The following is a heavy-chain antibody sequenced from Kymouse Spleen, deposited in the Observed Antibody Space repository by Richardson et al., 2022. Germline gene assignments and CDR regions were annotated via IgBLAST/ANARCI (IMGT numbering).Heavy chain of an antibody. CDR3: AREYYGSGSYYYYGMDV. CDR2: INHSGST. V-gene: IGHV4-34*01. Sequence: QVQLQQWGAGLLKPSETLSLTCAVYGGSFSGYYWSWIRQPPGKGLEWIGEINHSGSTNYNPSLKSRVTISVDTSKNQFSLKLSSVTAADTAVYYCAREYYGSGSYYYYGMDVWGQGTTVTVSS. D-gene: IGHD3-10*01. CDR1: GGSFSGYY. J-gene: IGHJ6*02.